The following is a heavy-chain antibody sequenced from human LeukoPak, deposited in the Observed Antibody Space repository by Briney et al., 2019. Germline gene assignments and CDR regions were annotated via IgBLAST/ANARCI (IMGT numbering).Heavy chain of an antibody. CDR2: IKQDGSEK. J-gene: IGHJ4*02. CDR3: ARGSITGDNSLDF. CDR1: GFTFSSYW. Sequence: GGSLRLSCAASGFTFSSYWMSWVRQAPGKGLEWVANIKQDGSEKYYVDSVKGRFTISRDNAKNSLYLQMNSLRAEDTAVHYCARGSITGDNSLDFWGRGTLVTVSS. D-gene: IGHD7-27*01. V-gene: IGHV3-7*04.